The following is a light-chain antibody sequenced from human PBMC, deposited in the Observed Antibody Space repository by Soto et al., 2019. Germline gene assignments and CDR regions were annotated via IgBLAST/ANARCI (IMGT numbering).Light chain of an antibody. J-gene: IGKJ1*01. CDR2: GAS. CDR3: QQYNNWPRT. Sequence: EIVMTQSPATLSVSPGERATLSCRASQSVGSNLAWYQQKPGQAPRLLIYGASTRATGIPARFSGSGSGTEFTLTIRSLQSEDFEVYYCQQYNNWPRTFGQGTKVEIK. V-gene: IGKV3-15*01. CDR1: QSVGSN.